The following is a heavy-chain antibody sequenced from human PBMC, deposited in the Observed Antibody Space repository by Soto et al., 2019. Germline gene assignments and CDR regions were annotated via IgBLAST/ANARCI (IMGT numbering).Heavy chain of an antibody. CDR2: IYYSGSA. CDR1: GGSIGSGGYY. D-gene: IGHD5-18*01. Sequence: QVQLQESGPGLVKPSQTLSLTCTVSGGSIGSGGYYWSWIRQHPGKGLEWIGYIYYSGSAYYNPSLQSRVTISVDISKNQFSLRLRSVTAEDTAVYFCARVNTAIVFDYWGQGTLATVSS. V-gene: IGHV4-31*03. CDR3: ARVNTAIVFDY. J-gene: IGHJ4*02.